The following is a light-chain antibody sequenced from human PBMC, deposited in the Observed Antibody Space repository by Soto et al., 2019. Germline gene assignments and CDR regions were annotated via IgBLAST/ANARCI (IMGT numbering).Light chain of an antibody. V-gene: IGKV3-20*01. CDR1: QSVSSSY. Sequence: EIVLTQSPGTLSLSPGERATLSCRASQSVSSSYLAWYQQKPGQAPRLLIYGASSRATGIPDRFSGSGSATAFTLTIRRLAGEALAVYYCQQDGRSAPITFGQGTRLEIK. J-gene: IGKJ5*01. CDR3: QQDGRSAPIT. CDR2: GAS.